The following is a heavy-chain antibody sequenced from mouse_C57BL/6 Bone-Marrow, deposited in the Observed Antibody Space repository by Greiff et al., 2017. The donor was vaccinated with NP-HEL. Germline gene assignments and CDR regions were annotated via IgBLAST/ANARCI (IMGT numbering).Heavy chain of an antibody. CDR2: INPSSGYT. CDR1: GYTFTSHT. Sequence: QVQLQQSGAELARPGASVKMSCKASGYTFTSHTMHWVKQRPGQGLEWIGYINPSSGYTKYNQKFKDKATLTADKSSSTAYMQLSSLTSEDSAVYYCARRGNYGSSYWYFDVWGTGTTVTVSS. J-gene: IGHJ1*03. CDR3: ARRGNYGSSYWYFDV. V-gene: IGHV1-4*01. D-gene: IGHD1-1*01.